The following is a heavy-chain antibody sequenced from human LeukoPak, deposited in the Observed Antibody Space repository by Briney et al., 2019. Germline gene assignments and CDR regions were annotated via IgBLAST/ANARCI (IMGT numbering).Heavy chain of an antibody. CDR2: IYYSGST. J-gene: IGHJ4*02. V-gene: IGHV4-39*01. CDR3: ARRPYDYIWGSYRYSFDY. Sequence: WVRQVPGKGLEWIGSIYYSGSTYYNPSLKSRVTISVDTSKNQFSLKLSSVTAADTAVYYCARRPYDYIWGSYRYSFDYWGQGTLVTVSS. D-gene: IGHD3-16*02.